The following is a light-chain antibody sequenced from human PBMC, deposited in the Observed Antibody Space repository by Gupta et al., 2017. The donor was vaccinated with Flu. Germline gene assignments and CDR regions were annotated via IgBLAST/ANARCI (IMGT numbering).Light chain of an antibody. V-gene: IGKV3-15*01. CDR3: QQYNNWPLT. CDR2: GAS. CDR1: SVSSN. Sequence: SVSSNLAWYQQRPGQAPRLLIHGASTRATGIPARFSGRGSGTEFTLTIASLQSEDFAVYYCQQYNNWPLTFGGGTKVEI. J-gene: IGKJ4*01.